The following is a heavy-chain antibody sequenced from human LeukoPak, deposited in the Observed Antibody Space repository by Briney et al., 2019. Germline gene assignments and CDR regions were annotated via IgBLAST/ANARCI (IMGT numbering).Heavy chain of an antibody. J-gene: IGHJ4*02. V-gene: IGHV6-1*01. Sequence: PSQTLSLTCAISGDSVSNNGAAWSWIRQSPSRGLEWLGRTYYRSKRIYDYALSVRSRITINPDTSKNQFSLQLNSVTPEDTAVYFCARGSRYAFDFWGQGTLVTVSS. CDR2: TYYRSKRIY. CDR1: GDSVSNNGAA. D-gene: IGHD6-13*01. CDR3: ARGSRYAFDF.